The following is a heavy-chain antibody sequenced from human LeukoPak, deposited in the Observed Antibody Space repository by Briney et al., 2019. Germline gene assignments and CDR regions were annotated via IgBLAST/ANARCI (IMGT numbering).Heavy chain of an antibody. CDR3: ARVATYVPNYDY. Sequence: GGSLRLSCAASGFTFSSYAMSWVRQAPGKGLEWVSAISGSGGSTYYADSVKRRFTISRDNSKNTLYLQMNSLRAEDTAVYYCARVATYVPNYDYWGQGTLVTVSS. CDR1: GFTFSSYA. D-gene: IGHD2-15*01. V-gene: IGHV3-23*01. CDR2: ISGSGGST. J-gene: IGHJ4*02.